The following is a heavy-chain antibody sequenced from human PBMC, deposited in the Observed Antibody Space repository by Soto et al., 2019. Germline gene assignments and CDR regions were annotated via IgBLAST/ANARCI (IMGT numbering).Heavy chain of an antibody. Sequence: GESLKISCXASGYSFSTFWIGWVRQMPGKGLEWMGIIYPGDSDTRYSPSFQGQVIISADKSTNTAYLQWSSLKASDTAIYYCARNLGFCRSPSCRIGGLDPWGQGTLVTVSS. D-gene: IGHD2-2*01. V-gene: IGHV5-51*01. CDR3: ARNLGFCRSPSCRIGGLDP. CDR1: GYSFSTFW. CDR2: IYPGDSDT. J-gene: IGHJ5*02.